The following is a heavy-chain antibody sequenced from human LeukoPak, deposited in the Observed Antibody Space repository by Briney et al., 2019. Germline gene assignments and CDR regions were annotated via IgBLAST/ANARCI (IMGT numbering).Heavy chain of an antibody. Sequence: PGGSLRLSCAASGFTLSSYSMNWVRQAPGKGLEWVSAISSSSSYIYYADSVKGRFTISRDNAKNSLYLQMNGLRAEDTAVYYCARDLRYCSGGSCSEYWGQGTLVTVSS. V-gene: IGHV3-21*01. J-gene: IGHJ4*02. CDR3: ARDLRYCSGGSCSEY. CDR2: ISSSSSYI. D-gene: IGHD2-15*01. CDR1: GFTLSSYS.